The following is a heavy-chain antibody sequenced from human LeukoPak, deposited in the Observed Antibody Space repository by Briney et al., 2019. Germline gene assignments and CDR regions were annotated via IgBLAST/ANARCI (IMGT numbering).Heavy chain of an antibody. Sequence: ASAKVSCKASGYSFTSYGISWVRQAPGHGLEWMGWINAHNGNTKSAQKFQGRVTMTTDTSTSTAYMELRSLRSDDTAVYYCARGPDGFDIWGQGTMVTVSS. V-gene: IGHV1-18*01. CDR2: INAHNGNT. CDR1: GYSFTSYG. J-gene: IGHJ3*02. CDR3: ARGPDGFDI.